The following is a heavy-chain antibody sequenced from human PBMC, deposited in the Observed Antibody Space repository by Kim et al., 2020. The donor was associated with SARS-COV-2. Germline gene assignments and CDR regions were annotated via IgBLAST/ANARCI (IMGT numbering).Heavy chain of an antibody. V-gene: IGHV3-30*18. J-gene: IGHJ4*02. D-gene: IGHD1-20*01. CDR3: AKGLTGTLPFLGY. CDR1: GFTFSSYG. Sequence: GGSLRLSCAASGFTFSSYGMHWVRQAPGKGLEWVAVISYDGSNKYYADSVKGRFTISRDNSKNTLYLQMNSLRAEDTAVYYCAKGLTGTLPFLGYWGQGTLVTVSS. CDR2: ISYDGSNK.